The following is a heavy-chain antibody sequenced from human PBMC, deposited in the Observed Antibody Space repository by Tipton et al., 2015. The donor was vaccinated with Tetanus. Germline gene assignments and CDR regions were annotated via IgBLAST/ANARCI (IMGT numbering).Heavy chain of an antibody. V-gene: IGHV4-31*03. CDR1: GVSIKGGGFY. CDR3: ARDGGNYFYYGMNV. J-gene: IGHJ6*02. Sequence: TLSLTCSVSGVSIKGGGFYWTWIRRPPGKGLEWIGYIYSPGTTSYAPSLRGRATISFDSVKNHFSLSLSSVTAADTAMYYCARDGGNYFYYGMNVWGQGAAVTVSS. CDR2: IYSPGTT.